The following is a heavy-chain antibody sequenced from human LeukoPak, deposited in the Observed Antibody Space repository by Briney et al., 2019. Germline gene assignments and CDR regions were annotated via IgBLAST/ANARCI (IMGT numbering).Heavy chain of an antibody. J-gene: IGHJ5*02. CDR2: INSDGGGA. CDR1: GISFADNW. CDR3: ARDVPHNWFDT. V-gene: IGHV3-74*01. Sequence: RGSLRLSCAASGISFADNWTHWVRQGPEKGLVRISRINSDGGGAIYADSVKGRFTVSRDNAKNTLYLQMNSLRAEATAVYYCARDVPHNWFDTWGQGTLVTVSS.